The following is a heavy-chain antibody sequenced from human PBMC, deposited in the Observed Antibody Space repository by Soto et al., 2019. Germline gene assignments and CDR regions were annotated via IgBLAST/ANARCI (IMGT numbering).Heavy chain of an antibody. J-gene: IGHJ4*02. V-gene: IGHV1-69*05. Sequence: SVKVSCKSSGGTFSSYAISWVRQAPGQGLEWMGGIIPIFGTANYAQKLQGRVTMTTDTSTSTAYMEMRSLRSDDTAVYYCAREGPPILNWGQGTQVTVSS. CDR3: AREGPPILN. CDR1: GGTFSSYA. CDR2: IIPIFGTA.